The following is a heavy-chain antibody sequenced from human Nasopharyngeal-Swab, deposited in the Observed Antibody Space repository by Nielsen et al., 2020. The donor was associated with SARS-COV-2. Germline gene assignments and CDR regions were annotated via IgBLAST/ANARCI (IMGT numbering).Heavy chain of an antibody. CDR1: GFTFSSYA. V-gene: IGHV3-30-3*01. D-gene: IGHD4-17*01. Sequence: GESLKISCAASGFTFSSYAMHWVRQAPGKGLEWVAVISYDGSNKYYADSVKGRFTISRDNSMETLYLQMNSLRVEDTAVYYCAKGVGYGDTGCFDEWGQGTLVSASS. CDR3: AKGVGYGDTGCFDE. CDR2: ISYDGSNK. J-gene: IGHJ4*02.